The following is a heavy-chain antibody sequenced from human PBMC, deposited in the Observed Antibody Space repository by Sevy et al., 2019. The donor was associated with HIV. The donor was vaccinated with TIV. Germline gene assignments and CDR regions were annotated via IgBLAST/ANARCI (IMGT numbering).Heavy chain of an antibody. V-gene: IGHV3-7*03. J-gene: IGHJ5*02. CDR2: IKQDGSEA. CDR1: GFNFRNFW. D-gene: IGHD1-26*01. Sequence: GESLKISCVASGFNFRNFWMSWVRQAPGKGLECVADIKQDGSEAYYVDSVKGRFTISRDNAKNSLYLQMNSLRDEDTAMYFCVRDEEVGASILDAWGQGTPVTVSS. CDR3: VRDEEVGASILDA.